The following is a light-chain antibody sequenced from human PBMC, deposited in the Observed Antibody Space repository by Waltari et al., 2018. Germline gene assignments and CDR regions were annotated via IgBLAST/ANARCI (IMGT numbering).Light chain of an antibody. V-gene: IGLV1-47*01. CDR2: RNE. CDR3: ASWDDSPSGRWV. CDR1: YSNVGNNV. J-gene: IGLJ3*02. Sequence: QSILTQPPSASGTPGQRVTISCSGTYSNVGNNVVNWYQQLPGTVPKLLIHRNEQLPSGVLDRFPCSKSGTSASLAISGLRSEDDAHYFCASWDDSPSGRWVFGGGTKVTVL.